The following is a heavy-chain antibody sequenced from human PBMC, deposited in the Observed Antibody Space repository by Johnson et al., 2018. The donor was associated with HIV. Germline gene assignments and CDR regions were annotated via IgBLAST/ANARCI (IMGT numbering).Heavy chain of an antibody. CDR2: ISGSGGST. D-gene: IGHD2-8*02. J-gene: IGHJ3*02. V-gene: IGHV3-23*04. Sequence: VQLVESGGGLVQPGGSLRLSCAASGFTFSSYAMSWVRQAPGKGLEWVSAISGSGGSTYYADSVKGRFTISRDNSKNTLYLQMNSLRAEDTAVYYRAKALLAYCTGGVCYTRIAAAGDAFDIWGQGTMVTVSS. CDR3: AKALLAYCTGGVCYTRIAAAGDAFDI. CDR1: GFTFSSYA.